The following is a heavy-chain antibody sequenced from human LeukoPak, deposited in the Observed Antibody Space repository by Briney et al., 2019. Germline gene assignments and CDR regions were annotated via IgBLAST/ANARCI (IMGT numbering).Heavy chain of an antibody. CDR3: ARAIASYGDSAY. Sequence: AGGSLRLSCAASGFKFSSFGMGWVRQARGKGREGLSYITSTSSATYYADSLQGRFTISRDNAKNSLYLQINSLRDDDTAVYYCARAIASYGDSAYWGQGTLVTVSS. V-gene: IGHV3-48*02. D-gene: IGHD5-18*01. J-gene: IGHJ4*02. CDR1: GFKFSSFG. CDR2: ITSTSSAT.